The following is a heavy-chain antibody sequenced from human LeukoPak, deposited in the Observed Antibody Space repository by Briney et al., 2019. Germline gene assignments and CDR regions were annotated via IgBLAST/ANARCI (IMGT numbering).Heavy chain of an antibody. J-gene: IGHJ4*02. Sequence: GGSLRLSCEGSGFPFGSYVMSWVRQAPGKGLEWVSYISSSSSTIYYADSVKGRFTISRDNAKNSLYLQMNSLRAEDTAVYYCARHKAAHIVVVTAILGYWGQGTLVTVSS. D-gene: IGHD2-21*02. V-gene: IGHV3-48*01. CDR1: GFPFGSYV. CDR3: ARHKAAHIVVVTAILGY. CDR2: ISSSSSTI.